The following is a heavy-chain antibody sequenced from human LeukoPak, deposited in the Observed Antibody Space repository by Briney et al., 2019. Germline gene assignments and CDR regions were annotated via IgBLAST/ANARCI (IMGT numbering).Heavy chain of an antibody. CDR2: VNHSGST. V-gene: IGHV4-34*01. D-gene: IGHD6-19*01. CDR1: GGSFSGYY. Sequence: SETLSLTCAVYGGSFSGYYWSWIRQPPGKGLEWIGEVNHSGSTNYNPSLKSRVTISVDTSKNQFSLKLSSVTAADTAVYYCARGPYSSGWSPGRYYFDYWGQGTLVTVSS. J-gene: IGHJ4*02. CDR3: ARGPYSSGWSPGRYYFDY.